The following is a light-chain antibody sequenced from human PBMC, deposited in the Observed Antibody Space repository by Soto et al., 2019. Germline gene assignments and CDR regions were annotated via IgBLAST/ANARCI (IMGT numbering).Light chain of an antibody. J-gene: IGKJ1*01. CDR1: QTISSW. V-gene: IGKV1-39*01. CDR2: AAS. Sequence: IHMTQSPSTLSGSVGYRVTINCRASQTISSWLAWYQQKPGKAPKLLIYAASSLQSGVPSRFSGSGSGTDFTLTISSLQPEDFATYYCQQSYSTPGTFGQGTKVE. CDR3: QQSYSTPGT.